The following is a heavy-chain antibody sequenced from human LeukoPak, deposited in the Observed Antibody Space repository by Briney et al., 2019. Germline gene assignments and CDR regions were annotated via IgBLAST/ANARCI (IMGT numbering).Heavy chain of an antibody. CDR1: GGSISSYY. Sequence: SETLSLPCTVSGGSISSYYWSWIRQPPGKGLDWIGSIYFTGSTNYNPSLKSRVTISVDTSKHQFSLKLSSVTASDTAVYYCARYRPGSGSYSTFDYWGQGTLVTVSS. CDR3: ARYRPGSGSYSTFDY. CDR2: IYFTGST. D-gene: IGHD3-10*01. J-gene: IGHJ4*02. V-gene: IGHV4-59*01.